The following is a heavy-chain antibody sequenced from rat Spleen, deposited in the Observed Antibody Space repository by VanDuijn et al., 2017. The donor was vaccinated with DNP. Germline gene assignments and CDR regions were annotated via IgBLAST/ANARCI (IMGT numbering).Heavy chain of an antibody. CDR2: ISYSGNT. CDR3: ARWTRYFDY. V-gene: IGHV3-1*01. J-gene: IGHJ2*01. D-gene: IGHD1-7*01. Sequence: EMQLQESGPGLVKPSQSLSLTCSVTDYSITSDYWGWIRKLPGNKMEYIGHISYSGNTNYNPSLKSRISITRDTSKNHFFLHLNSVTTEDTATYYCARWTRYFDYWGQGVMVTVSS. CDR1: DYSITSDY.